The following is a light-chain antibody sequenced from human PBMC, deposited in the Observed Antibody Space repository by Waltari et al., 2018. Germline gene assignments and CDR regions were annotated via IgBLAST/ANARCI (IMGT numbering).Light chain of an antibody. Sequence: EIVLTQSPATLSLSPGERATLSYRASQSVSNFLAWYQQKPGQAPRLLIYHASNRATGIPDRFSGRGSGTDFTLTISSLEPGDSAVYYCQQRANWPPLTFGGGTRVEI. V-gene: IGKV3-11*01. J-gene: IGKJ4*01. CDR2: HAS. CDR3: QQRANWPPLT. CDR1: QSVSNF.